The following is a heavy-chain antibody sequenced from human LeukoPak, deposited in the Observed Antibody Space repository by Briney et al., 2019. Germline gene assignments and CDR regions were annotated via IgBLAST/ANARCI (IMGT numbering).Heavy chain of an antibody. CDR1: GYSISSGYY. Sequence: SETLSLTCTVSGYSISSGYYWGWIRQPPGKGLEWIGSIYHSGSTYYNPSLKSRVTISVDTSKNQFSLKLSSVTAADTAVYYCARVKGGGNSDPFDYWGQGTLVTVSS. D-gene: IGHD4-23*01. CDR2: IYHSGST. J-gene: IGHJ4*01. V-gene: IGHV4-38-2*02. CDR3: ARVKGGGNSDPFDY.